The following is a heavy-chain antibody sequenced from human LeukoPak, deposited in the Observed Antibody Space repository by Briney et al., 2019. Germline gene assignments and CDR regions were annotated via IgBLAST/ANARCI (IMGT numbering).Heavy chain of an antibody. V-gene: IGHV3-30*18. D-gene: IGHD2-2*01. CDR1: GFTFSSYG. CDR3: AKDPNCSITSCYDY. Sequence: GGSLRLSCAASGFTFSSYGMHWVRQAPGKGLEWVAVISYDGSNKYYAASVKGRFTISRDNSKTTLYLQMNSLRAEDTAVYYCAKDPNCSITSCYDYWGQGTLVTVSS. CDR2: ISYDGSNK. J-gene: IGHJ4*02.